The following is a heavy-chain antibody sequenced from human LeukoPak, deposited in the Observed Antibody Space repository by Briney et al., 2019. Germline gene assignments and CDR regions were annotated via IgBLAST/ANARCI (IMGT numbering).Heavy chain of an antibody. CDR3: ARSVTPTNWFDP. Sequence: SETLSLTCTVSGGSISSYYWSWIRQPPGKGLEWIGYIYYSGSTNYNPSLKSRVTISVDTSKNQFSLRLSSVTAADTAVYYCARSVTPTNWFDPWGQGTLVTVSS. D-gene: IGHD4-17*01. CDR2: IYYSGST. V-gene: IGHV4-59*01. CDR1: GGSISSYY. J-gene: IGHJ5*02.